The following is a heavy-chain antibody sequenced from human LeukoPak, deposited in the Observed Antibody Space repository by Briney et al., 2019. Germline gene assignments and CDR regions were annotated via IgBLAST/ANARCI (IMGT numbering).Heavy chain of an antibody. Sequence: SETLSLTCTVSGGSISSYYWSWIRQPPGKGLEWIGYIYYSGSTNYNPSLKGRVTISVDTSKNQFSLKLSSVTAADTAVYYCARAPRTTYYYGSGSPAWRYFDYWGQGTLVTVSS. V-gene: IGHV4-59*01. CDR2: IYYSGST. D-gene: IGHD3-10*01. CDR1: GGSISSYY. J-gene: IGHJ4*02. CDR3: ARAPRTTYYYGSGSPAWRYFDY.